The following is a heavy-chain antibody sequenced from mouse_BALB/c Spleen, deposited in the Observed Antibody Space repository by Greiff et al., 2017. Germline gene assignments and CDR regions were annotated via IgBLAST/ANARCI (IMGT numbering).Heavy chain of an antibody. CDR3: ARNGCHCYYYAMVF. CDR1: GFSLTSYG. J-gene: IGHJ4*01. CDR2: IWSGGST. V-gene: IGHV2-4-1*01. Sequence: QVQLKQSGPGLVQPSQSLSITCTVSGFSLTSYGVHWVRQSPGKGLEWLGVIWSGGSTDYNAAFISRLSISKDNSKSQVFFKMNSLQADDTAIYYLARNGCHCYYYAMVFGGRGTCVTVSS.